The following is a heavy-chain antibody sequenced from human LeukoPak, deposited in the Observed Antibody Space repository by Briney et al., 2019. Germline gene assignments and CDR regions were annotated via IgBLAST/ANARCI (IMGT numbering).Heavy chain of an antibody. J-gene: IGHJ4*02. Sequence: PPETLSLTCAVYGGSFSGYYWSWIRQPPGKGLEWIGEINHSGSTNYNPSLKSRVTISVDTSKNQFSLKLSSVTAADTAVYYCARAKGYSSSWKLDYWGQGTLVTVSS. CDR1: GGSFSGYY. D-gene: IGHD6-13*01. CDR2: INHSGST. V-gene: IGHV4-34*01. CDR3: ARAKGYSSSWKLDY.